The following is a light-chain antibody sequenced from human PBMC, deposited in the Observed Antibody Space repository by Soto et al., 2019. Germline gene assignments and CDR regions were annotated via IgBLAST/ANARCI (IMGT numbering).Light chain of an antibody. CDR1: SSDVGSYNL. Sequence: QSVLTQPASVSGSPGQSITISCTGTSSDVGSYNLVSWYQQHPGKAPKLMIYEGSKWPSGVSNRFSGSKSGNTASLTISGLQAEDEADYYCCSYAGSDTLLFGGGTKLTVL. CDR2: EGS. V-gene: IGLV2-23*01. J-gene: IGLJ2*01. CDR3: CSYAGSDTLL.